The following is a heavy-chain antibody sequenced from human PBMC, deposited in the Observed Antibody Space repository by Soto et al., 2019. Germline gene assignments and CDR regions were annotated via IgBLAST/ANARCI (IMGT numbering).Heavy chain of an antibody. V-gene: IGHV5-51*01. CDR2: IYPGDSDT. J-gene: IGHJ3*02. CDR1: GYSFSTYY. Sequence: EVRLVQSGAEVKKPGESLKISCKGSGYSFSTYYIGWVRQMPGKGLECMGIIYPGDSDTRYSPSFQGQVLISVDKAISTAYLHWGSLESSDTAVYYCVRGQTVGRTVGAFDIWGQGTVVTVPS. CDR3: VRGQTVGRTVGAFDI. D-gene: IGHD1-26*01.